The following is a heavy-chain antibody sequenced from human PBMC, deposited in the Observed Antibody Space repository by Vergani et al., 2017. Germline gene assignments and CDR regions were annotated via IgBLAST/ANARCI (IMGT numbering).Heavy chain of an antibody. CDR2: ISSSSSYT. CDR3: TSPLRGSYYGFDY. J-gene: IGHJ4*02. D-gene: IGHD1-26*01. CDR1: GFTFSDYY. V-gene: IGHV3-11*05. Sequence: QVQLVESGGGLVKPGGSLRLSCAASGFTFSDYYMSWIRQAPGKGLEWVSYISSSSSYTNYADSVKGRFTISRDDSKNTLYLQMNSLKTEDTAVYYCTSPLRGSYYGFDYWGQGTLVTVSS.